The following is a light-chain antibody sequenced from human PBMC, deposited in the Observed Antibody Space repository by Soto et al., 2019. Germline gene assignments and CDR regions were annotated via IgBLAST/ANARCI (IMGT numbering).Light chain of an antibody. CDR1: QGVGSSF. CDR2: GAS. CDR3: QQYGSTQIT. Sequence: EVVLTQSPGTLSLSPGERATLSCRASQGVGSSFLAWYQQKPGQAPRLLIYGASNRAAGIPDRFSGSGSGTDFTLTISRLEPEDFAVYYFQQYGSTQITFGQGTRLEIK. V-gene: IGKV3-20*01. J-gene: IGKJ5*01.